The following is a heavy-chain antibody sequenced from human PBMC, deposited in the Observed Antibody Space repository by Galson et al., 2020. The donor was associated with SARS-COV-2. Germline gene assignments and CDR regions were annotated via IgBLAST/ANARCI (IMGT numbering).Heavy chain of an antibody. CDR1: GGSISSGSYY. D-gene: IGHD2-2*01. V-gene: IGHV4-61*02. CDR2: IYTSGST. Sequence: SETLSLTCTVSGGSISSGSYYWSWIRQPAGKGLEWIGRIYTSGSTNYNPSLKSRVTISVDTSKNQFSLKLSSVTAADTAVYYCARYSRTRVPAANMYYYGMDVWGQGTTVTVSS. CDR3: ARYSRTRVPAANMYYYGMDV. J-gene: IGHJ6*02.